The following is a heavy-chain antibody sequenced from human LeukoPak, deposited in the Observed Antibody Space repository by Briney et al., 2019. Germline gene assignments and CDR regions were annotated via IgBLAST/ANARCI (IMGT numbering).Heavy chain of an antibody. CDR2: ISYDGSNK. CDR1: GFTFSSYG. V-gene: IGHV3-30*18. CDR3: AKGLSGSYVGGFDY. J-gene: IGHJ4*02. Sequence: HGGSLRLSCAASGFTFSSYGMHWVRQAPGKGLEWVAVISYDGSNKYYADSVKGRFTISRDNSKNTLYLQMNSLRAEDTAVYYCAKGLSGSYVGGFDYWGQGTLVTVSS. D-gene: IGHD1-26*01.